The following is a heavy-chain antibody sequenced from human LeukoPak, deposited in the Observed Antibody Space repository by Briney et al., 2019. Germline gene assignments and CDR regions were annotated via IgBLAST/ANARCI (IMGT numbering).Heavy chain of an antibody. J-gene: IGHJ4*02. D-gene: IGHD4-23*01. CDR1: GGSFSGYY. CDR3: ARVHGGNYDY. CDR2: INHSGST. V-gene: IGHV4-34*01. Sequence: PSETLSLTRAVYGGSFSGYYWSWIRQPPGKGLEWIGEINHSGSTNYNPSLKSRVTISVDTSKNQFSLKLSSVTAADTAVYYCARVHGGNYDYWGQGTLVTVSS.